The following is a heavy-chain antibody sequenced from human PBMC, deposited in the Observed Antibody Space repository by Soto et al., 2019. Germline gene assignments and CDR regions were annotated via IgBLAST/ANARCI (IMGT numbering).Heavy chain of an antibody. CDR3: ATIEDSSGPYPPSWYFDL. CDR2: IYYSGST. D-gene: IGHD3-22*01. V-gene: IGHV4-59*01. CDR1: GGSISSYY. Sequence: QVQLQESGPGLVKPSETLSLTCTVSGGSISSYYWSWIRQPPGKGLEWIGYIYYSGSTNYNPSLKSRVTISVDTSKNPFSLKLSSVTAADTAVYYCATIEDSSGPYPPSWYFDLWGRGTLVTVSS. J-gene: IGHJ2*01.